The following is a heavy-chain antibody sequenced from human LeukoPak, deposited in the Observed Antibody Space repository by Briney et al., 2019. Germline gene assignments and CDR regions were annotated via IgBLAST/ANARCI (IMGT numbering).Heavy chain of an antibody. CDR2: ISSSSSNT. V-gene: IGHV3-23*01. J-gene: IGHJ4*02. Sequence: PGGSLRLSCAVSGLTFSSYAMTWVRQAPGKGLEWVSSISSSSSNTYYADSVKGRFTISRDNSKNTLYLQMNSLRAEDTATYYCAKWSAVLGNFDYWGQGTLVTVSS. CDR3: AKWSAVLGNFDY. D-gene: IGHD3-3*01. CDR1: GLTFSSYA.